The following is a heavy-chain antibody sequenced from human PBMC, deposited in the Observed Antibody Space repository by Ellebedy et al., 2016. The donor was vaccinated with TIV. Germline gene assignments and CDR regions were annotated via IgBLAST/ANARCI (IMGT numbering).Heavy chain of an antibody. Sequence: AASVKVSCKASGGTFSSYAISWVRQAPGQGLEWMGWINPNSGGTNYAQKFQGRVTITRNTSISTAYMELSSLRSEDTAVYYCARPQNYYDSSGYPLGYWGQGTLVTVSS. J-gene: IGHJ4*02. V-gene: IGHV1-8*03. D-gene: IGHD3-22*01. CDR1: GGTFSSYA. CDR3: ARPQNYYDSSGYPLGY. CDR2: INPNSGGT.